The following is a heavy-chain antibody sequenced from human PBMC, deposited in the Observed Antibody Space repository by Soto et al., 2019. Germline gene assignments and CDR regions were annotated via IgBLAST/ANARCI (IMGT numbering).Heavy chain of an antibody. CDR1: GFTFSAYA. D-gene: IGHD2-21*02. V-gene: IGHV3-23*01. CDR2: IYGNGAGI. J-gene: IGHJ4*02. Sequence: VGSLRLSCAASGFTFSAYAMTWVRQAPGKGLESVSGIYGNGAGIQYADSVRGRFTISRDNSKNTLYLQMNSLRAEDTAVYYCAKDVISGDGFWLMDHWGQGTLVPVSS. CDR3: AKDVISGDGFWLMDH.